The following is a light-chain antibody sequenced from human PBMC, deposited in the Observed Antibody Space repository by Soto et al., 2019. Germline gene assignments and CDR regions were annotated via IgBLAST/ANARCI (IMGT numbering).Light chain of an antibody. Sequence: QSALTQPASVSGSPGQSIAISCTGTNSDVGGYNYVSWYQQHPGKAPKLMIYDVSNRPSGVSNRFSGSTSGNTASLTISGLQAEDEADYYCSSYTSSSTYVFGTGTKLTVL. V-gene: IGLV2-14*01. CDR2: DVS. J-gene: IGLJ1*01. CDR3: SSYTSSSTYV. CDR1: NSDVGGYNY.